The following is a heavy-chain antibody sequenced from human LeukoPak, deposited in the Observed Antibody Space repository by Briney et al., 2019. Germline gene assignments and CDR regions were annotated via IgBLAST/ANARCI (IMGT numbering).Heavy chain of an antibody. CDR1: GYSFTSYW. J-gene: IGHJ3*02. V-gene: IGHV5-51*01. CDR2: IYPGDSDT. CDR3: ATTHSPPRGYDYVWGSENDAFDI. Sequence: GESLQISCKGSGYSFTSYWIGWVRQMPGKGLEWMGIIYPGDSDTRYSPSFQGQVTISADKSISTAYLQWSSLQASDTAMYYCATTHSPPRGYDYVWGSENDAFDIWGQGTMVTVSS. D-gene: IGHD3-16*01.